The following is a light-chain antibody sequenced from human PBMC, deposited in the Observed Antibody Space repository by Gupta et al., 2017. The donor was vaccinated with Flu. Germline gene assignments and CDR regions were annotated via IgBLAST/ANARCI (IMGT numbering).Light chain of an antibody. CDR1: SSDVGGYNH. CDR3: SSYAGAKNLV. V-gene: IGLV2-8*01. Sequence: SSDVGGYNHVSWYQQYPGKAPKLMIYEVSKRPSGVPDRFSGSKSGNTASLTVSGLHAEDEAVFYCSSYAGAKNLVFGGGTKLTVL. J-gene: IGLJ3*02. CDR2: EVS.